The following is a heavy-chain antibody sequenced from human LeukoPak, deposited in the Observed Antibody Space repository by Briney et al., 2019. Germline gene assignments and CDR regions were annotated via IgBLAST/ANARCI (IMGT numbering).Heavy chain of an antibody. Sequence: SETPSPTRAVSGGSSCGYYWSSIPQPPGPRGEWRGGINHSVITNYTPSLKSRVTISVDTSKSQFSLKLSSVTAADTAVYYCARGRPRITMIVVVITGAYNWFDPWGQGTLVTVSS. V-gene: IGHV4-34*01. CDR1: GGSSCGYY. J-gene: IGHJ5*02. CDR3: ARGRPRITMIVVVITGAYNWFDP. CDR2: INHSVIT. D-gene: IGHD3-22*01.